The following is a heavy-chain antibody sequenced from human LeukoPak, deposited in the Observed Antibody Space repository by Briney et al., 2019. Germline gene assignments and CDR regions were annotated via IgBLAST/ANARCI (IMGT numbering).Heavy chain of an antibody. CDR3: ARRGDSSAYYTY. Sequence: GESLKISCKGSGYSFTTYWIGWVRQMPGKGLEWMGIIYPDDSDTRYSPSFQGQVTISADKSIGTAYLQWGSLKASDTAMYYCARRGDSSAYYTYWGQGTLVTVSS. V-gene: IGHV5-51*01. D-gene: IGHD3-22*01. CDR2: IYPDDSDT. J-gene: IGHJ4*02. CDR1: GYSFTTYW.